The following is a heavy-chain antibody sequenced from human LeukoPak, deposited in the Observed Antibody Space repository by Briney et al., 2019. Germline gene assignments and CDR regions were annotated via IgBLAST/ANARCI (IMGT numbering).Heavy chain of an antibody. CDR2: IIPIFGTA. Sequence: SVKVSCKASGGTFSSYAISWVRQTPGQGLEWMGGIIPIFGTANYAQKFQGRVTITADESTSTAYMELSSLRSEDTAVYYCARDPPYGTGGGRCLFDPWGQGTLVTVSS. CDR1: GGTFSSYA. D-gene: IGHD3-16*01. V-gene: IGHV1-69*13. CDR3: ARDPPYGTGGGRCLFDP. J-gene: IGHJ5*02.